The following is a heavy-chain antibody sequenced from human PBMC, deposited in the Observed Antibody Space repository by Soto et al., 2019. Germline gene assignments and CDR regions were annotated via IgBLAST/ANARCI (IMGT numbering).Heavy chain of an antibody. CDR1: GGSISSGGYS. D-gene: IGHD2-21*01. J-gene: IGHJ5*02. CDR3: VRLGAYYQSLDR. V-gene: IGHV4-30-2*01. Sequence: PSETLSLTCAVSGGSISSGGYSWSWIRQPPGKGLEWIGYIYYSGSTYYNPSLESRITISVDRSKNQFSLKLSSATAADTAVYCGVRLGAYYQSLDRWGTGTLVTGSS. CDR2: IYYSGST.